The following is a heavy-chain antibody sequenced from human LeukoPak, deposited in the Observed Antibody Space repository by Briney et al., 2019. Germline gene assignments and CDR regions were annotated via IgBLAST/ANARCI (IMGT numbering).Heavy chain of an antibody. D-gene: IGHD1-26*01. CDR3: ARTVSGHYYGMDV. J-gene: IGHJ6*02. Sequence: SETLSLTCTVSGGSISNSYWSWVRQPPGKGLEWIGYTSYSGSTNYNPSLKSRVTMSVDTSKDQFCLRLISVTAADTAVYYCARTVSGHYYGMDVWGQGTTVTVSS. CDR1: GGSISNSY. V-gene: IGHV4-59*08. CDR2: TSYSGST.